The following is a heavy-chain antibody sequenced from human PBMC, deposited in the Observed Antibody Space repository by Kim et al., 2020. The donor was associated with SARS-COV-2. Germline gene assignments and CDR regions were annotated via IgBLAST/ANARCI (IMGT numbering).Heavy chain of an antibody. D-gene: IGHD3-3*01. J-gene: IGHJ6*02. CDR2: INHSGTT. CDR3: ARGRAGVVPSPILGIGPHYDYYALDF. Sequence: SETLSLTCAAYGGSFSGYHWSWIRQPPGKGLEWIGEINHSGTTNKNPSLRSRVTLSEDTSKNQFSLKLTSVTAADTAVYYCARGRAGVVPSPILGIGPHYDYYALDFWGQGTTVTVSS. V-gene: IGHV4-34*01. CDR1: GGSFSGYH.